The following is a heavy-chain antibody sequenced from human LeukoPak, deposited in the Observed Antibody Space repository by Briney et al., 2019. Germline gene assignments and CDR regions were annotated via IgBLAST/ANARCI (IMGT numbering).Heavy chain of an antibody. D-gene: IGHD6-13*01. CDR3: ARLIAAAFDY. CDR1: GFTFSNYS. CDR2: ISSSRSYI. Sequence: GGPLRLSCAASGFTFSNYSMSWVRQAPGKGLEWVSSISSSRSYIFYADSVKGRFTISRDNSKNTLYLQMNSQRAEDTAVYYCARLIAAAFDYWGQGTLVTVSS. J-gene: IGHJ4*02. V-gene: IGHV3-21*01.